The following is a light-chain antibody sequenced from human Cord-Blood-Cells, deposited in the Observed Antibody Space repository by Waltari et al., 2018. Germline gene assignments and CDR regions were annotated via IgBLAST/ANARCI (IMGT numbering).Light chain of an antibody. CDR2: EAS. Sequence: EIVLTQSPATLSLSPGERATLSCRASQSVSSYLAWYQQKPGQAPRLLIYEASNRATGIPARFSGSGSGTDFTLTISSIEPEDFAVYYCQQRINWPPLTFGGGTKVEIK. CDR3: QQRINWPPLT. V-gene: IGKV3-11*01. J-gene: IGKJ4*01. CDR1: QSVSSY.